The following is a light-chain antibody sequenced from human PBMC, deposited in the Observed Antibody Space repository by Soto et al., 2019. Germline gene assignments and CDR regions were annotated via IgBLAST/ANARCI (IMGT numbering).Light chain of an antibody. CDR3: QHFGGTTFT. CDR2: GAS. Sequence: EIVLTQSPATLSLSTGEGATLSCRASQSVSSSYIAWYQQRPGQTPSLLIYGASTRATDIPDRFSGSGSGTHFTLTISRLEPGDFAVYYCQHFGGTTFTFGQGTRLEIK. CDR1: QSVSSSY. V-gene: IGKV3-20*01. J-gene: IGKJ5*01.